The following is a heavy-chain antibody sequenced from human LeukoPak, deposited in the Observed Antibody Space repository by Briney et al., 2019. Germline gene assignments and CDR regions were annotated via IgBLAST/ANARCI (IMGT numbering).Heavy chain of an antibody. CDR2: INSDGSST. CDR3: ARVVPAAIPNWFDP. CDR1: GFTFDDYA. V-gene: IGHV3-20*04. J-gene: IGHJ5*02. Sequence: GALRLSCAASGFTFDDYAMHWVRQAPGKGLVWVSRINSDGSSTSYADSVKGRFTISRDNAKNSLYLQMNSLRAEDTAVYYCARVVPAAIPNWFDPWGQGTLVTVSS. D-gene: IGHD2-2*01.